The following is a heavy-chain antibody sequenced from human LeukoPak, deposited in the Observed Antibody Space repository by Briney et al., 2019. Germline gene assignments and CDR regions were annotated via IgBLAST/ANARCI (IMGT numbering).Heavy chain of an antibody. CDR1: GFTVSTHV. CDR3: VRDSNFKIDY. V-gene: IGHV3-74*01. CDR2: INHDGSDI. Sequence: TGGSLRLSCAVSGFTVSTHVMHWVRRAPGEGLVWVSRINHDGSDISYADSVKGRSTISRDNAKNTLYLQMNSLRADDTAIYYCVRDSNFKIDYWGQGTLVTVSS. D-gene: IGHD5-24*01. J-gene: IGHJ4*02.